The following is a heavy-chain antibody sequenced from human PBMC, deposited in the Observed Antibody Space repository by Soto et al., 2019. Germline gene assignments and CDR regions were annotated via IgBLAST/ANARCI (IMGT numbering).Heavy chain of an antibody. J-gene: IGHJ4*02. D-gene: IGHD3-22*01. CDR2: IYSGGST. V-gene: IGHV3-53*01. CDR1: GFTVSSNY. CDR3: ARDVGDYDSSY. Sequence: EVQLVESGGGLIQPGGSLRLSCAASGFTVSSNYMSWVRQAPGKGLEWVSVIYSGGSTYYADSVKGRFTISRDNSKNTVYLEMNSLRAEDTAVYYCARDVGDYDSSYWGQGTLVSVSS.